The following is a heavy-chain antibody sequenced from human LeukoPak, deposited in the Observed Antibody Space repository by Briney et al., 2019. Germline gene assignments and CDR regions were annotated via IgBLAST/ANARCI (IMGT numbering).Heavy chain of an antibody. Sequence: SETLSLTCTVSGGSISSSSYYWGWIRQPQGKGLEWIGSIYYSGSTYYNPSLKSRVTISVDTSKNQFSLKLSSVTAADTAVYYCASTAAGTNPFDYWGQGTLVTVSS. D-gene: IGHD6-13*01. J-gene: IGHJ4*02. CDR3: ASTAAGTNPFDY. V-gene: IGHV4-39*01. CDR2: IYYSGST. CDR1: GGSISSSSYY.